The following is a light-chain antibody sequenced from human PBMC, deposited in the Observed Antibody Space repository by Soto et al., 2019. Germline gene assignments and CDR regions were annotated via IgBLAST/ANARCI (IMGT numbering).Light chain of an antibody. CDR1: QSVSGN. CDR2: GAS. CDR3: QQYNYRPPA. J-gene: IGKJ5*01. Sequence: EIVMTQSPATLSVSPGERAALSCRASQSVSGNLAWYQQTPGLAPRLLIYGASTRATGIPARFSGSGFGTEFTLTISSLKSEDFAVFYCQQYNYRPPAFGQGTRLEIK. V-gene: IGKV3-15*01.